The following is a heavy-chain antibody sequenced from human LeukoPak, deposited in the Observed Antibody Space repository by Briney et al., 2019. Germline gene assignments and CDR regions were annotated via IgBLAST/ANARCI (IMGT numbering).Heavy chain of an antibody. D-gene: IGHD3-22*01. Sequence: ASVKVSCKASGYTFTSYGISWVRQAPGQGLEWMGWISAYNGNTNYAQKFQGRVTMTRNTSISTAYMELSSLRSEDTAVYYCAVAYYYDSSGYYWVYWGQGTLVTVSS. CDR2: ISAYNGNT. J-gene: IGHJ4*02. CDR3: AVAYYYDSSGYYWVY. CDR1: GYTFTSYG. V-gene: IGHV1-18*01.